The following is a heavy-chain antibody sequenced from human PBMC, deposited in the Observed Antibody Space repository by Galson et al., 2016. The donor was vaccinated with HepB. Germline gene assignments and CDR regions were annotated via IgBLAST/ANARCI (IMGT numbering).Heavy chain of an antibody. J-gene: IGHJ4*02. CDR1: WDSVSNNTVT. D-gene: IGHD3-16*01. CDR2: TYYRSWWYN. V-gene: IGHV6-1*01. CDR3: ARRGQMQAFDY. Sequence: CAISWDSVSNNTVTWNWIRLSPSRGLEWLGRTYYRSWWYNDYAISVKSRITVSPDTSKNQLSLQLKSVTPEDTAVYYCARRGQMQAFDYWGQGTLVTVSS.